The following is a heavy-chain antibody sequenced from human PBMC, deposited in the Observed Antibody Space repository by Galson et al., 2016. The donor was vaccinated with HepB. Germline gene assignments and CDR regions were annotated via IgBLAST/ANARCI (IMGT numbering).Heavy chain of an antibody. Sequence: SLRLSCAASGFSFGDHDMSWVRQAPGKGLEWISYISSRGLTTYYSDSVRGRFIVSRDNAKKSLFLQMDSLRVADTSVYYCGREPRRRSVWIETWGQGTLVIVSS. D-gene: IGHD3-16*01. CDR2: ISSRGLTT. CDR3: GREPRRRSVWIET. J-gene: IGHJ5*02. CDR1: GFSFGDHD. V-gene: IGHV3-48*03.